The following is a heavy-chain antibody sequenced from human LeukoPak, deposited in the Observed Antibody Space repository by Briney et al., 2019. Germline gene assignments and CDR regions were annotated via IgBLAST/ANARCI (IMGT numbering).Heavy chain of an antibody. CDR3: ARGGAITGRFDY. Sequence: SETLSLTCTVSGGSISSSSYYWGWIRQPPGKGLEWIGSIYYSGSTYYNPSLKSRVTISVDTSKNQFSLKLSSVTAADTAVYYCARGGAITGRFDYWGQGTLVTISS. CDR2: IYYSGST. D-gene: IGHD1-20*01. J-gene: IGHJ4*02. V-gene: IGHV4-39*01. CDR1: GGSISSSSYY.